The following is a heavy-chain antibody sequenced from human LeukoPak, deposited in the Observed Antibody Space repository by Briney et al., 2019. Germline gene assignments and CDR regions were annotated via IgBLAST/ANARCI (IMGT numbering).Heavy chain of an antibody. V-gene: IGHV3-73*01. CDR2: IRSKAHRYVT. Sequence: GGSLKLSCATSGLTLKGSVWHWVGQAPGKGLGWVGRIRSKAHRYVTAYAASVKGRFTVSRDDSKNMAYLQMNSLKTEDTAIYYCTRRHYGDYVVDNWGQGTPVTVSS. CDR1: GLTLKGSV. D-gene: IGHD4-17*01. CDR3: TRRHYGDYVVDN. J-gene: IGHJ4*02.